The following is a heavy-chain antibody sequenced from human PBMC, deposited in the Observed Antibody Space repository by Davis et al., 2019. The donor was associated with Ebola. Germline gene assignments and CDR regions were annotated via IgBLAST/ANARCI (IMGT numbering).Heavy chain of an antibody. J-gene: IGHJ6*04. Sequence: HSQTLSLTCAISGDSVSGNSGAWNWIRQSPSRGLEWLGRTYYSSKWFNDYAVSVNGRITINPDTSKNQFSLQLNPVTPEDTALYYCARGWLRAGMDVWGEGTTVTVSS. CDR1: GDSVSGNSGA. CDR3: ARGWLRAGMDV. V-gene: IGHV6-1*01. D-gene: IGHD5-18*01. CDR2: TYYSSKWFN.